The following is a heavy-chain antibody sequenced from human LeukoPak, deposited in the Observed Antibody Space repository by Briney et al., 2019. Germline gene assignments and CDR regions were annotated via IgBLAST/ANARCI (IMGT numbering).Heavy chain of an antibody. Sequence: GGSLRLSCAASGFTVSSNYMRWVRQAPGKGLEWVSIIYSDESTYHADSVKGRFTISRDNSKNMLYLRMNGLRAEDTAVYYCQTYYYDNIGYYFVDYWGQGTRVTVSS. CDR3: QTYYYDNIGYYFVDY. CDR2: IYSDEST. D-gene: IGHD3-22*01. CDR1: GFTVSSNY. J-gene: IGHJ4*02. V-gene: IGHV3-53*01.